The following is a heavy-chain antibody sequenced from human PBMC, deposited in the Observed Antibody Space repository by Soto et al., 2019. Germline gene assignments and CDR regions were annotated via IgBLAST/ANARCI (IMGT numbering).Heavy chain of an antibody. CDR2: IRGDGGQT. Sequence: GGSLRLSCTASGFTFTSYGMGWVRQAPGRGLQWVSTIRGDGGQTHYTDSVKGRFSISRDNSKNTVYLQMDPLRAEDTAMYFCARDVGLDSDDFFAYWGQGTQVTVSS. CDR3: ARDVGLDSDDFFAY. J-gene: IGHJ4*02. D-gene: IGHD3-9*01. V-gene: IGHV3-23*01. CDR1: GFTFTSYG.